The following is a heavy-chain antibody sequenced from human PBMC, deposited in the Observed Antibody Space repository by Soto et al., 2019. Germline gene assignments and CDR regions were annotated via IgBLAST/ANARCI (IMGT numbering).Heavy chain of an antibody. CDR3: ARAVRDGYNYFWFDP. J-gene: IGHJ5*02. CDR1: GFTFSDYY. D-gene: IGHD5-12*01. V-gene: IGHV3-11*01. CDR2: ISSSGSTI. Sequence: PGGSLRLSCAASGFTFSDYYMSWIRQAPGKGLEWVSYISSSGSTIYYADSVKGRFTISRDNAKNSLYLQMNSLRAEDTAVYYCARAVRDGYNYFWFDPWGQGTLVTVSS.